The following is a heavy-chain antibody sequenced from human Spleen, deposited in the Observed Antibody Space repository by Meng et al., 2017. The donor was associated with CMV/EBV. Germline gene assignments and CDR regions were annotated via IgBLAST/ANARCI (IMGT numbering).Heavy chain of an antibody. CDR3: AREGSAVAMDV. CDR1: GYSFTSYW. Sequence: GGSLRLSCKGSGYSFTSYWIGWVRQMPGKGLEWMGIIYPGDSDTRYSPSFQGQVTISADKSISTAYLQWSSLEASDTAIYYCAREGSAVAMDVWGQGTTVTVSS. CDR2: IYPGDSDT. V-gene: IGHV5-51*01. D-gene: IGHD6-19*01. J-gene: IGHJ6*02.